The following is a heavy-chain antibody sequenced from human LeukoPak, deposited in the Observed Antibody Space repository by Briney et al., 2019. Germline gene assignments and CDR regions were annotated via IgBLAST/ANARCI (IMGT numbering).Heavy chain of an antibody. V-gene: IGHV3-23*01. Sequence: GGSLRLSCAASGFTFSNYAMSWVRQAPGKGLEWVSAISGSGGSTYYADSVKGRFTISRDNSKNTLYLQMNSLRVEDTAVYYCARETPRRGETRDGYRWGQGTVVTVSS. CDR1: GFTFSNYA. CDR3: ARETPRRGETRDGYR. J-gene: IGHJ4*02. D-gene: IGHD5-24*01. CDR2: ISGSGGST.